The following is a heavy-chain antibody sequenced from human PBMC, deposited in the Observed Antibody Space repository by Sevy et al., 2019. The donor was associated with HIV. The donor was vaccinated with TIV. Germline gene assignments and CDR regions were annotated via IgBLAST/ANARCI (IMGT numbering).Heavy chain of an antibody. J-gene: IGHJ4*02. Sequence: GGSLRLSCAASGFTFDEYSMHWVRQAPGKGLEWVSTFTSNSGVKGYAGSVKGRFTISRDNAKNSLFLQMYSLRVEDTALYYCAKDFSTSGKYGNDPFDDWGQGTLVTVSS. CDR2: FTSNSGVK. CDR1: GFTFDEYS. CDR3: AKDFSTSGKYGNDPFDD. V-gene: IGHV3-9*01. D-gene: IGHD1-26*01.